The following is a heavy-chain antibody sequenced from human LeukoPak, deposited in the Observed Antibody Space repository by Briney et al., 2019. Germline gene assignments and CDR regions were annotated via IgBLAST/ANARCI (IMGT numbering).Heavy chain of an antibody. J-gene: IGHJ6*02. V-gene: IGHV3-23*01. CDR3: AKDRHYVSMDV. D-gene: IGHD3-16*01. CDR2: ISGSGGSP. Sequence: PGGSLRLSCAASGFTFSSYAMSWVRQAPGKGLEWVSGISGSGGSPYYTDSVQGRFTTSRDNSKNTLYLQMNSLRAEDTAVYYCAKDRHYVSMDVWGQGTTVTVSS. CDR1: GFTFSSYA.